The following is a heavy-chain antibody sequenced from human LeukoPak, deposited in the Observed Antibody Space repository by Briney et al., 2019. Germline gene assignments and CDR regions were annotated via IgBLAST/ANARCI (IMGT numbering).Heavy chain of an antibody. V-gene: IGHV4-61*02. Sequence: PSETLSLTCTVSGDSISSGSYYWSWIRQPAGKGLEWIGRIYTSGSTNYNPSLKSRVTMSVDTSKNQFSLKLSSVTAADTAVYYCAREGAVAGHDYWGQGTLVTVSS. CDR3: AREGAVAGHDY. D-gene: IGHD6-19*01. J-gene: IGHJ4*02. CDR2: IYTSGST. CDR1: GDSISSGSYY.